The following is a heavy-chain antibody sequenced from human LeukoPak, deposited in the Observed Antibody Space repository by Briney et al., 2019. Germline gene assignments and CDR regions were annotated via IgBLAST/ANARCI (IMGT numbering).Heavy chain of an antibody. CDR3: AKLGFDSSGSHSLVDY. D-gene: IGHD3-22*01. CDR2: VSYDGSKK. CDR1: GFTFSSYG. V-gene: IGHV3-30*18. J-gene: IGHJ4*02. Sequence: GGSLRLSCAASGFTFSSYGMHWVRQPPGKGLEWVGFVSYDGSKKFYADFVKGRFSISRDNSKNTLYVQMNSLGAEDTALYYCAKLGFDSSGSHSLVDYWGQGTLVTVSS.